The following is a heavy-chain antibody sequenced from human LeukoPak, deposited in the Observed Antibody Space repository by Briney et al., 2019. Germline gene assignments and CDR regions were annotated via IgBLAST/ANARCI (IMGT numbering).Heavy chain of an antibody. D-gene: IGHD3-10*01. V-gene: IGHV4-34*01. CDR2: INHSGST. J-gene: IGHJ4*02. Sequence: SETLSLTCAVYGGSFSGYYWSWIRQPPGKGPEWIGEINHSGSTNYNPSLKSRVTISVDTSKNQFSLKLSSVTAADTAVYYCARETYYYGSGSYFDYWGQGTLVTVSS. CDR1: GGSFSGYY. CDR3: ARETYYYGSGSYFDY.